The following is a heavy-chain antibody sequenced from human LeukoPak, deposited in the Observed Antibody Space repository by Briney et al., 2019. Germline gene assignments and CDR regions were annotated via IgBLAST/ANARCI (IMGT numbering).Heavy chain of an antibody. J-gene: IGHJ6*02. Sequence: ASVKVSCKASGYTFTSYYMHWVRQAPGQGLEWMGIINPSGGSTSYAQKFQGRVTMTRDTSTSTIYMELSSLRSEDTAVYYCARDPPTKNVLRFLEWSGAGMDVWGQGTTVTVPS. CDR2: INPSGGST. CDR1: GYTFTSYY. V-gene: IGHV1-46*01. CDR3: ARDPPTKNVLRFLEWSGAGMDV. D-gene: IGHD3-3*01.